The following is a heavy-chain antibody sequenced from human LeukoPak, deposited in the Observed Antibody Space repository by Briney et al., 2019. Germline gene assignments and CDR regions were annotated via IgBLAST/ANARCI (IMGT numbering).Heavy chain of an antibody. CDR3: ARELNGYGYYFFDY. J-gene: IGHJ4*02. Sequence: GGSLRLSCEVSGFPFALYNMNWVRQAPGKGLEWLSYISSSTNTIYYADSVKGRFTISRDNAKNSLYLQMNGLGAEDTAVYYCARELNGYGYYFFDYWGPGTLVTVSS. CDR1: GFPFALYN. CDR2: ISSSTNTI. D-gene: IGHD3-16*01. V-gene: IGHV3-48*04.